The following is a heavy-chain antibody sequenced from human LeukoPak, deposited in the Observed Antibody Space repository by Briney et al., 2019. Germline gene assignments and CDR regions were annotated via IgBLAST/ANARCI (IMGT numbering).Heavy chain of an antibody. CDR3: AKRNTMVRGGPCFDY. CDR1: GFTFSSYA. Sequence: GGSLRLSCAASGFTFSSYAMSWVRQAPGKGLEWVSAISGSGGSKFYADSVKSRFTISRDNSKNTMYLQMNDLRPDDTAIYYCAKRNTMVRGGPCFDYWGQGLLVTVSS. J-gene: IGHJ4*02. CDR2: ISGSGGSK. D-gene: IGHD3-10*01. V-gene: IGHV3-23*01.